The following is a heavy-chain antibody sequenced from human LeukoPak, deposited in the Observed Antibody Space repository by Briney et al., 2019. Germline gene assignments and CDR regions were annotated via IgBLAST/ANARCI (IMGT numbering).Heavy chain of an antibody. CDR3: ARTAGSGWPYYYYYYMDV. CDR2: TYYRSKWYN. D-gene: IGHD6-19*01. V-gene: IGHV6-1*01. J-gene: IGHJ6*03. Sequence: SQTLSLTCAISGDSVSSNSAAWNWIRQSPSRGLEWLGRTYYRSKWYNDYAVSVKSRITINPDTSKNQFSLQLNSVTPEDTAVYYCARTAGSGWPYYYYYYMDVWGKGTTVTVSS. CDR1: GDSVSSNSAA.